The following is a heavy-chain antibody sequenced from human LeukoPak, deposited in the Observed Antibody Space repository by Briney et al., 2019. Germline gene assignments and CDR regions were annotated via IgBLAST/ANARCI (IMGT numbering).Heavy chain of an antibody. J-gene: IGHJ1*01. CDR2: IYDDGSNK. CDR1: GFTFSGYG. V-gene: IGHV3-30*02. Sequence: GGSLRLSCAASGFTFSGYGMHWVRQAPGKGLEWVAIIYDDGSNKYYADSVEGRFTISRDNPKNTLYLQMNSLRAEDTAVYYCAKDQGRGAAAGTHFQHWGQGTLVTVSS. CDR3: AKDQGRGAAAGTHFQH. D-gene: IGHD6-13*01.